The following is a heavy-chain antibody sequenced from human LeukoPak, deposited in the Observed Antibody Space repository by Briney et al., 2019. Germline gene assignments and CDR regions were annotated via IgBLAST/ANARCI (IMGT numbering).Heavy chain of an antibody. Sequence: GGSLRLSCAASGFTFSSHWMHWVRQAPGKGLVWVSRIHDDGATTNYADSVKGRFTISRDNAKNTLYLQMNSLRAEDTAVYYCAIVYAVPDKRNALDMWGQGTMVTVSS. CDR2: IHDDGATT. CDR3: AIVYAVPDKRNALDM. J-gene: IGHJ3*02. CDR1: GFTFSSHW. V-gene: IGHV3-74*01. D-gene: IGHD6-19*01.